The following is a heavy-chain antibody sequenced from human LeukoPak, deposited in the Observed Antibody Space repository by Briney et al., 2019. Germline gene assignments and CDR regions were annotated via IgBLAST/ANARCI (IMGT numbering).Heavy chain of an antibody. D-gene: IGHD3-10*01. V-gene: IGHV3-33*01. CDR2: IWYDGSNK. J-gene: IGHJ4*02. Sequence: PGGSLRLSCAASGFTFSSYGMHWVRQAPGKGLEWVAVIWYDGSNKYYADSVKGRFTISRDNSKNTLYLQMNSLRAEDTAVYYCARDHPPPDRLLWFGESRGQGTLVTVSS. CDR1: GFTFSSYG. CDR3: ARDHPPPDRLLWFGES.